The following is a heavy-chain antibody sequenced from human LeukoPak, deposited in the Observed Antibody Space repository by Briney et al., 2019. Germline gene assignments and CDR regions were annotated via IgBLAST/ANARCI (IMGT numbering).Heavy chain of an antibody. Sequence: ASVKVSCKASGYTFTGYCMHWVRQAPGQGLEWMGWINPISGGTNYAQKFQGRVTMTRDTSISTAYMELSRLRSDDTAVYYCARPSYYSANWFDPWGQGTLVTVSS. V-gene: IGHV1-2*02. J-gene: IGHJ5*02. CDR3: ARPSYYSANWFDP. CDR1: GYTFTGYC. CDR2: INPISGGT. D-gene: IGHD1-26*01.